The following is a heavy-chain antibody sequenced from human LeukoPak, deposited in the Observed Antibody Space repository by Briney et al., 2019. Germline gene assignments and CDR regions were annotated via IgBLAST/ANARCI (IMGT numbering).Heavy chain of an antibody. CDR1: GFTFSSYS. V-gene: IGHV3-21*01. Sequence: GGSLRLSCAASGFTFSSYSMNWVRQAPGKGLEWVSSISSSSSYIYYADSVKGRFTISRDNAKNSLYLQMNSLGAEDTAVYYCARGFIAVAGARRYYYGMDVWGQGTTVTVSS. J-gene: IGHJ6*02. CDR2: ISSSSSYI. D-gene: IGHD6-19*01. CDR3: ARGFIAVAGARRYYYGMDV.